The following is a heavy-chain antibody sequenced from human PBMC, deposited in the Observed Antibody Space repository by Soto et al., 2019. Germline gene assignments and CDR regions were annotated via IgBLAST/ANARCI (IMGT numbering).Heavy chain of an antibody. CDR3: ARDPSRVYYYDSSVSDAFDI. V-gene: IGHV1-69*13. CDR1: GGTFSSYA. CDR2: IIPIFGTA. Sequence: GASVKVSCKASGGTFSSYAISWVRQSPGQGLEWMGGIIPIFGTATYAQKFQGRVTITADESTSTAYMELSSLRSEDTAVYYCARDPSRVYYYDSSVSDAFDIWGQGTMVTVSS. J-gene: IGHJ3*02. D-gene: IGHD3-22*01.